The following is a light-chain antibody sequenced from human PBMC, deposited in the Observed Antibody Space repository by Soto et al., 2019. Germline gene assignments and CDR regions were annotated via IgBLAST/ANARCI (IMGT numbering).Light chain of an antibody. CDR3: LPQNSYPLT. V-gene: IGKV1-17*01. CDR2: VAS. CDR1: QGIRND. J-gene: IGKJ4*01. Sequence: DIQITQSPSSLSASVGDRVTITCRASQGIRNDLAWYQEKPGKAPKRLIYVASRLQSGVPSRFSGSGSGTEFTLTISSLQPEDSATYYCLPQNSYPLTFGGGTKVEIK.